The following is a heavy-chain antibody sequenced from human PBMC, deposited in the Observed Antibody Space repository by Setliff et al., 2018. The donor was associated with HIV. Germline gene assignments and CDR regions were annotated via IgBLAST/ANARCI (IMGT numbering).Heavy chain of an antibody. V-gene: IGHV1-69*10. J-gene: IGHJ4*02. CDR3: VKEYHTEVTDTRVANYFDY. Sequence: SVKVSCKPSGYTFTTYGLSWVRQAPGQGLEWMGGVTPILHTTNYAQKFQGRITVTSDTSTSTVYMELRSLRSEDTAIYYCVKEYHTEVTDTRVANYFDYWGQGTLVTAPQ. D-gene: IGHD4-4*01. CDR2: VTPILHTT. CDR1: GYTFTTYG.